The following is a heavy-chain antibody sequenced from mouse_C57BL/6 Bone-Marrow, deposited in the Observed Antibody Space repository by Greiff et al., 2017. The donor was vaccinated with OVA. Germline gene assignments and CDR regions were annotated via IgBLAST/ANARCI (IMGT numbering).Heavy chain of an antibody. Sequence: EVMLVESGGDLVKPGGSLKLSCAASGFTFSSYGMSWVRQTPDKRLEWVATISSGGSYTYYPDSVKGRFTISRDNAKNTLYLQMSSLKSEDTAMYYCARHPLYDSYWYFDVWGTGTTVTVSS. CDR2: ISSGGSYT. CDR3: ARHPLYDSYWYFDV. CDR1: GFTFSSYG. J-gene: IGHJ1*03. V-gene: IGHV5-6*01. D-gene: IGHD2-4*01.